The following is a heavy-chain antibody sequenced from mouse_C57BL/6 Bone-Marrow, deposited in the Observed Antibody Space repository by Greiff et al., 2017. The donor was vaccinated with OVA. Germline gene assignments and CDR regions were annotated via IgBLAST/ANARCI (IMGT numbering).Heavy chain of an antibody. Sequence: QVQLQQPGAELVRPGTSVKLSCKASGYTFTSYWMHWVKQRPGQGLEWIGVIDPSDSYTNYNHKFKGKATLTVDTSSSTAYMQLSSLTSEDSAVYDCARWGYYEEDYLDYWGQGTTLTVSS. J-gene: IGHJ2*01. V-gene: IGHV1-59*01. CDR3: ARWGYYEEDYLDY. CDR2: IDPSDSYT. D-gene: IGHD1-1*01. CDR1: GYTFTSYW.